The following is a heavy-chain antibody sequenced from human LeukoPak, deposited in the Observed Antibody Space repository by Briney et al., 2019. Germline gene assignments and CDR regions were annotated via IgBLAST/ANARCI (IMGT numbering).Heavy chain of an antibody. D-gene: IGHD6-6*01. CDR3: ARACNSSSSGAGYYFDY. V-gene: IGHV4-34*01. CDR1: GGSINGYY. J-gene: IGHJ4*02. CDR2: INHSGST. Sequence: SETLSLTCTVSGGSINGYYWTWIRQPPGKGLEWIGEINHSGSTNYNPSLKSRVTISVGTSKNQFSLKLSSVTAADTAVYYCARACNSSSSGAGYYFDYWGQGTLVTVSS.